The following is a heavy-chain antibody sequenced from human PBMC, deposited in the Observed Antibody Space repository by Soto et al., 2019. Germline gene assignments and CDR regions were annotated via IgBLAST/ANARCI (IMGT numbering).Heavy chain of an antibody. J-gene: IGHJ2*01. CDR2: ISGYNGNT. Sequence: QVQLVQSGAEVKKPGASVKVSCKASGYTFTNYGITWVRQAPGQGLEWMGWISGYNGNTKYAQKLQGRVTMTTDTSTSTAYRELRSLISDDTAVYYCARDRSVNTYGHWYFALWGRGTLVTVSS. V-gene: IGHV1-18*01. CDR3: ARDRSVNTYGHWYFAL. CDR1: GYTFTNYG. D-gene: IGHD5-18*01.